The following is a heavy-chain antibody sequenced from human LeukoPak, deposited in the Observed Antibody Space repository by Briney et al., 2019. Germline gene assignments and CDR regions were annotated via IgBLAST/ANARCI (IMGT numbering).Heavy chain of an antibody. V-gene: IGHV3-23*01. CDR1: GFTVSSNY. CDR2: ISGSGGST. Sequence: GGSLRLSCAASGFTVSSNYMSWVRQAPGKGLEWVSAISGSGGSTYYADSVKGRFTISRDNSKNTLYLQMNSLRAEDTAVYYCAKDPHIVVVPAAPIDYWGQGTLVTVSS. D-gene: IGHD2-2*01. J-gene: IGHJ4*02. CDR3: AKDPHIVVVPAAPIDY.